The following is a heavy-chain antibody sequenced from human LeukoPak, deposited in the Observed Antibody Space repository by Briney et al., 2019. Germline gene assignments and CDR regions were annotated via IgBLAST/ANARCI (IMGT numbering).Heavy chain of an antibody. D-gene: IGHD5-12*01. CDR3: ARIPGRLRADYYYYYMDV. J-gene: IGHJ6*03. Sequence: GASVKVSCKASGGTFSNYAISWVRQAPGQGLEWMGGIIPIFGTANYAQKLQGRVTMTTDTSTSTAYMELRSLRSDDTAVYYCARIPGRLRADYYYYYMDVWGKGTTVTVSS. V-gene: IGHV1-69*05. CDR1: GGTFSNYA. CDR2: IIPIFGTA.